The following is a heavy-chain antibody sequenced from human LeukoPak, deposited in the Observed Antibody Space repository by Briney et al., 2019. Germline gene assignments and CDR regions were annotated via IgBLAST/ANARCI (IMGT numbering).Heavy chain of an antibody. V-gene: IGHV3-23*01. J-gene: IGHJ4*02. CDR3: AKGPFFYYDSSGYNYFDY. CDR1: GFTFDDYG. Sequence: GGSLRLSCAASGFTFDDYGMSWVRQAPGKGLEWVSALSGSGGMTYSADSVKGRFTISRDNSKSTLYLQMNSLRAEDTAVYYCAKGPFFYYDSSGYNYFDYWGQGTLVTVSS. D-gene: IGHD3-22*01. CDR2: LSGSGGMT.